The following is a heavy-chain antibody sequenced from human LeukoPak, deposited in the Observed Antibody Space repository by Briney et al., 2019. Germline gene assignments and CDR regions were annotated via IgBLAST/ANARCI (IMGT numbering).Heavy chain of an antibody. Sequence: GASLRLSCAASGFSLSTYGVSWVRQPPGKGLEWVSGITGTGGSTYYADSVKGRFTVSIDTSKNTLYLQMNSLRAEDTAIYYCAKDHGTAVAGFYYWGQGTLVTVSS. CDR1: GFSLSTYG. D-gene: IGHD6-19*01. CDR2: ITGTGGST. V-gene: IGHV3-23*01. CDR3: AKDHGTAVAGFYY. J-gene: IGHJ4*02.